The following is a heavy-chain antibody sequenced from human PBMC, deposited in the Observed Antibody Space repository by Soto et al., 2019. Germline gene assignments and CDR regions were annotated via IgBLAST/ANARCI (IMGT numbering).Heavy chain of an antibody. CDR1: GLTFSNYG. J-gene: IGHJ4*02. CDR3: AKRTFWSGHLTPDLDH. Sequence: GGSLRLSCAASGLTFSNYGMSWVRQGPGGGLEWVSLIDTSGDRTYYADSVKGRFTISRDNSKNTLYLQMDSLRGDDTAVYYCAKRTFWSGHLTPDLDHWRQGTLVTVSS. CDR2: IDTSGDRT. D-gene: IGHD3-3*01. V-gene: IGHV3-23*01.